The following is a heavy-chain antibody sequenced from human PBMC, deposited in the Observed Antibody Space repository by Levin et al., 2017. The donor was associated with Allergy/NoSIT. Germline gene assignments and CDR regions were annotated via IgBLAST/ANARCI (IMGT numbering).Heavy chain of an antibody. D-gene: IGHD5-24*01. CDR2: IIPIFGTA. J-gene: IGHJ4*02. CDR3: ARGKDGYNYDGGY. Sequence: SVKVSCKASGGTFSSYAISWVRQAPGQGLEWMGGIIPIFGTANYAQKFQGRVTITADESTSTAYMELSSLRSEDTAVYYCARGKDGYNYDGGYWGQGTLVTVSS. CDR1: GGTFSSYA. V-gene: IGHV1-69*13.